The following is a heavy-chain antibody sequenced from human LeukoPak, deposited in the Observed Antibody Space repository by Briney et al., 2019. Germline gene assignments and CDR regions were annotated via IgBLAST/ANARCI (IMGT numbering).Heavy chain of an antibody. D-gene: IGHD6-13*01. CDR1: GFTFTSSW. J-gene: IGHJ4*02. Sequence: GGSLRLSCTASGFTFTSSWMHWVRQAPGKGPVWVSRINPDGSSTIYADSVKGRFTISRDNAKNTLDLQMNSLRDEDTAVYYCARSAATFDYWGQGTLVTVSS. CDR2: INPDGSST. V-gene: IGHV3-74*01. CDR3: ARSAATFDY.